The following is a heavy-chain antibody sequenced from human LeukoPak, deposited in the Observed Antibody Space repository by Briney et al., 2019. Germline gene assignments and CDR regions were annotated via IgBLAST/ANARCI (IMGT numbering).Heavy chain of an antibody. V-gene: IGHV1-18*01. Sequence: VASVKVSCKASGYTFTSYGISWVRQAPGQGLEWMGWISAYNGNTNYAQKFQGRVTITADESTSTAYMELSSLRSEDTAVYYCARVIRNSSGWYIGGPSYYFDYWGQGTLVTVSS. CDR1: GYTFTSYG. J-gene: IGHJ4*02. CDR2: ISAYNGNT. D-gene: IGHD6-19*01. CDR3: ARVIRNSSGWYIGGPSYYFDY.